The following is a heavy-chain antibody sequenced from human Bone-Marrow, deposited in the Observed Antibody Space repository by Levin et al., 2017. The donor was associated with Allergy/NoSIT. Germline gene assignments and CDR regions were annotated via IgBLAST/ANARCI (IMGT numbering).Heavy chain of an antibody. CDR1: GFTFSSYG. J-gene: IGHJ3*02. D-gene: IGHD3-10*01. Sequence: AGGSLRLACSVSGFTFSSYGMNWVRQAPGKGLEWVAGISGGGVNTYYAESVKGRFTVSRDNSENTLYLQMNTLRAEDTAVYYCAKDRGYGSGTYGTFEIWGQGTMVTVSS. CDR2: ISGGGVNT. V-gene: IGHV3-23*01. CDR3: AKDRGYGSGTYGTFEI.